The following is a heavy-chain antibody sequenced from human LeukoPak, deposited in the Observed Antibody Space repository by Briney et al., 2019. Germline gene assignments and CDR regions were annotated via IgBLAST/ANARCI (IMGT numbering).Heavy chain of an antibody. Sequence: PGGSLRLSCAASGFTFSNYAIHWVRQAPGKGLECVSAISSIEGRIYYANSVKGRFTISRDNSKNMVFLQMGSLRAGDMAVYYCARARRDCSGGTCFSYYFDNWGQGTLVTVSP. CDR3: ARARRDCSGGTCFSYYFDN. CDR2: ISSIEGRI. V-gene: IGHV3-64*01. J-gene: IGHJ4*02. CDR1: GFTFSNYA. D-gene: IGHD2-15*01.